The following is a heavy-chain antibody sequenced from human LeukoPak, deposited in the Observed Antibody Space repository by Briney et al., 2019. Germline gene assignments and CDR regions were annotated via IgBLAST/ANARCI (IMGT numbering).Heavy chain of an antibody. CDR1: GGSFSGYY. J-gene: IGHJ4*02. V-gene: IGHV4-34*01. Sequence: NPSETLSLTCAVYGGSFSGYYWSWIRQPPGKGLEWIGEINHSGSTNYNPSLKGRVTISVDTSKNQFSLKLSSVTAADTAVYYCARPYSYGLKGIGYWGQGTLVTVSS. D-gene: IGHD5-18*01. CDR3: ARPYSYGLKGIGY. CDR2: INHSGST.